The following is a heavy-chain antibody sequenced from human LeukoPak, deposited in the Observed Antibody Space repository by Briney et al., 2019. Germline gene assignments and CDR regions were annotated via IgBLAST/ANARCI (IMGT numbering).Heavy chain of an antibody. CDR3: ARGSWKAIDY. CDR1: GYSISSGYY. Sequence: PSETLSLTCTVSGYSISSGYYWSWIRQPPGQGLEWIGYIYYSGSTNYNPSLKSRVTISVDTSKNQFSLKLSSVTAADTAVYYCARGSWKAIDYWGQGTLVTVSS. J-gene: IGHJ4*02. V-gene: IGHV4-61*01. CDR2: IYYSGST. D-gene: IGHD1-1*01.